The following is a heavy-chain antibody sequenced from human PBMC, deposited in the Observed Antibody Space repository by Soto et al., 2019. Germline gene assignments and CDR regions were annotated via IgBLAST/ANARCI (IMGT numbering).Heavy chain of an antibody. V-gene: IGHV6-1*01. J-gene: IGHJ4*02. D-gene: IGHD6-19*01. CDR1: GDSVSSNTAA. CDR3: ARGVAGSGFGL. CDR2: TYYRSNWRH. Sequence: PSQTLSLTCAISGDSVSSNTAAWNWIRSSPSRGLEWLGRTYYRSNWRHDYAVSVKSRITVNPDTSKNHFSLQLNSVTPDDTAVYYCARGVAGSGFGLWGQRTLVTVCS.